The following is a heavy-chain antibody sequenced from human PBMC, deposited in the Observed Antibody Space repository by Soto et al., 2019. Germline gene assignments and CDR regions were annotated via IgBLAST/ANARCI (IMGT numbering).Heavy chain of an antibody. CDR1: GFTFIIYW. V-gene: IGHV3-74*01. D-gene: IGHD4-17*01. J-gene: IGHJ4*02. Sequence: GGSLRLSCAASGFTFIIYWMHWGRQVPGKGLVWVSRINAGGNYTSNADFVKGRFTVSRDNAKNTLYLQMDSLSPEDTAVYFCARGGAYGDYRSDYWGQGALVTVSS. CDR3: ARGGAYGDYRSDY. CDR2: INAGGNYT.